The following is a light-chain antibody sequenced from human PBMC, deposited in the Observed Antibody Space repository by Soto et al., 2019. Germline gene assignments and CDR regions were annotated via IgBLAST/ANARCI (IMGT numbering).Light chain of an antibody. V-gene: IGKV1-33*01. CDR2: DTS. CDR1: QTVSKY. Sequence: DIQMTQSPSSLSASVGDRVTIVCRASQTVSKYVNWYQQKPGKAPKLLIHDTSKLQTGVPSRFSGSRSGTDFTLTISSLQPEDLATYHCQQYDNLPFTFGGGTKVDI. CDR3: QQYDNLPFT. J-gene: IGKJ4*01.